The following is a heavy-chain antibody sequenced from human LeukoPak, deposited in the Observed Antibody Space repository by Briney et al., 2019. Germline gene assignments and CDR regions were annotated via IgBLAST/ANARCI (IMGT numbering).Heavy chain of an antibody. V-gene: IGHV3-74*03. D-gene: IGHD6-19*01. CDR3: ARDADRIVVAGFDY. Sequence: PGGSLRLSCAASGXTFSSYWMHWVRQAPGKGLVWVSRIKSDGSWTEYAGSVRGRFTISRDNAKNTLYLQMNSLRAEDTAVYYCARDADRIVVAGFDYWGQGTLVTVSS. J-gene: IGHJ4*02. CDR2: IKSDGSWT. CDR1: GXTFSSYW.